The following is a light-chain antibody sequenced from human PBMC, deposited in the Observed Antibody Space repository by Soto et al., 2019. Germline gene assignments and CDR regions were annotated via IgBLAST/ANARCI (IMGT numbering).Light chain of an antibody. CDR1: RSINTW. Sequence: DIQMTQSPSTLSASVGDRVTITCRASRSINTWLAWYQQKPGQAPKLLISDASDLERGVSSRFSGSGSGTEFTLTISSLQPADSATYYCQQTYSIPYTFGQGTKLEIK. CDR2: DAS. V-gene: IGKV1-5*01. CDR3: QQTYSIPYT. J-gene: IGKJ2*01.